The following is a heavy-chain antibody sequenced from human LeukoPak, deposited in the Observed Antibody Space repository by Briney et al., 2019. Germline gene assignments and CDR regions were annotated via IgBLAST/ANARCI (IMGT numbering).Heavy chain of an antibody. CDR3: ARSDFWSNYYYYMDV. CDR2: INQDGSEK. J-gene: IGHJ6*03. Sequence: PGGSLRLSCAASGFTFSRYRMTWIRQAPGKGLEWVANINQDGSEKYYVDSVKGRFTISRDNAKKSAHLQMNSLRAEDTAVYYCARSDFWSNYYYYMDVWGKGTTVTVSS. D-gene: IGHD3-3*01. V-gene: IGHV3-7*01. CDR1: GFTFSRYR.